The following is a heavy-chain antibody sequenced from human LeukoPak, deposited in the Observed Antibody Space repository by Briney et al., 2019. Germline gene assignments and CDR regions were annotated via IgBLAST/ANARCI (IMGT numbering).Heavy chain of an antibody. CDR3: ARFIAAAVSWDY. CDR1: GFTLSSYS. D-gene: IGHD6-13*01. J-gene: IGHJ4*02. V-gene: IGHV3-21*01. CDR2: ISSSSSNI. Sequence: GGSLRLSCAASGFTLSSYSMNWVRQAPGKGLEWVSSISSSSSNIYYADSVKGRFTISRDNAKNSLYLQMNSLRVEDTAVYYCARFIAAAVSWDYWGQGTLVTVSS.